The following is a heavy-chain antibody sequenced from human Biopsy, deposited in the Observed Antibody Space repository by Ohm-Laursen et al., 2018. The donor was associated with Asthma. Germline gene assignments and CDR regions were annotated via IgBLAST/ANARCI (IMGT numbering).Heavy chain of an antibody. J-gene: IGHJ6*02. D-gene: IGHD6-19*01. CDR2: IMTVFGTT. Sequence: GSSVKVSCNAPGGTFSNFAISWVRQAPGQGLEWLGEIMTVFGTTNYAQKFQGRVTITADESTSTAYIEVTSLRSEDTAIYYCARCQVGYSSGWSLLLKKIYYSGMDVWGQGTAVTVSS. CDR1: GGTFSNFA. CDR3: ARCQVGYSSGWSLLLKKIYYSGMDV. V-gene: IGHV1-69*01.